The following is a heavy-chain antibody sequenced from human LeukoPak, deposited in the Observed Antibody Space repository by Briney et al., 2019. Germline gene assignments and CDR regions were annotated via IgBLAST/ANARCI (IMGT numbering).Heavy chain of an antibody. CDR3: ARVFDS. CDR1: GGSVYTSDYY. Sequence: SETLSLTCTVSGGSVYTSDYYWGWVRQPPGKGPEWIGDIFYAGKTNYNPSLKSRVSISIDTSKNQFSLKLTSVTAADTAVYYCARVFDSWGQGTLVTVSS. J-gene: IGHJ4*02. V-gene: IGHV4-39*07. CDR2: IFYAGKT.